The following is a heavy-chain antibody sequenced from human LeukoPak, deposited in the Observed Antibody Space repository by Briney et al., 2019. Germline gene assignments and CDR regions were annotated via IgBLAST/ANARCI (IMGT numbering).Heavy chain of an antibody. D-gene: IGHD3-10*01. CDR3: ARSWRSRGPFDY. V-gene: IGHV4-34*01. CDR2: INHSGST. Sequence: SETLSLTCAVYGGSFSGYYWNWIRQPPGEELEWIGEINHSGSTNYNPSLKSRVTISVDTSKNQFSLNLNSVTAADTAVYYCARSWRSRGPFDYWGQGTLVTVSS. J-gene: IGHJ4*02. CDR1: GGSFSGYY.